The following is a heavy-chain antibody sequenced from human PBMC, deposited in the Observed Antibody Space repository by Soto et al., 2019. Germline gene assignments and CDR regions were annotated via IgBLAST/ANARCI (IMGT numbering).Heavy chain of an antibody. J-gene: IGHJ4*02. CDR1: GFTFSSYS. CDR2: ISSSSSYI. Sequence: EVQLVESGGGLVKPGGSLRLSCAASGFTFSSYSMNWVRQAPGKGLEWVSSISSSSSYIYYADSVKGRFTISRDKAKNSLYLQMNSLRAEDTSVYYCARDDKIAATLSRVDYWGQGTLVTVSS. CDR3: ARDDKIAATLSRVDY. D-gene: IGHD2-15*01. V-gene: IGHV3-21*01.